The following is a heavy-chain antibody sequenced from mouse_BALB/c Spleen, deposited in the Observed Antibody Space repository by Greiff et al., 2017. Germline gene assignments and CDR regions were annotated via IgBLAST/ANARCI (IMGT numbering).Heavy chain of an antibody. CDR1: GDSITSGY. CDR2: ISYSGST. D-gene: IGHD1-1*01. CDR3: ARGAYYGSSSYAMDY. V-gene: IGHV3-8*02. Sequence: EVHLVESGPSLVKPSQTLSLTCSVTGDSITSGYWNWIRKFPGNKLEYMGYISYSGSTYYNPSLKSRISITRDTSKNQYYLQLNSVTTEDTATYYCARGAYYGSSSYAMDYWGQGTSVTVSS. J-gene: IGHJ4*01.